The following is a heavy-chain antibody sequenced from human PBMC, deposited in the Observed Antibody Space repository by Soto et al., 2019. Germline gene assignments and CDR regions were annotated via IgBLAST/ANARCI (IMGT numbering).Heavy chain of an antibody. Sequence: LRLSCAASGFTFSSYSMSWVRQAPWKGLEWVSAISGSGGSTYYADSVKGRFTISRDNSKNTLYLQMNSLRAEDTAVYYCAKDLGIVGADYGMDVWGQGTTVTVSS. CDR3: AKDLGIVGADYGMDV. V-gene: IGHV3-23*01. J-gene: IGHJ6*02. CDR1: GFTFSSYS. CDR2: ISGSGGST. D-gene: IGHD1-26*01.